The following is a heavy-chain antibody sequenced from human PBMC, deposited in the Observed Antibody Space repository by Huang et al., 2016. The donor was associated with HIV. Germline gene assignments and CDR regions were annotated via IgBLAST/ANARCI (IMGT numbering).Heavy chain of an antibody. CDR1: FASISGNPKY. Sequence: LLLRESGSGLVKTSETLSLSCTVAFASISGNPKYWTWVRQSPGKGLEWIASMHDGGRTYYNPSLSGRGSMSVETSHNQHFSLTRASVTAADTAVYFCASGPVIVSISRFYFEQWGPGILVTV. CDR3: ASGPVIVSISRFYFEQ. CDR2: MHDGGRT. V-gene: IGHV4-39*02. J-gene: IGHJ4*02. D-gene: IGHD3-22*01.